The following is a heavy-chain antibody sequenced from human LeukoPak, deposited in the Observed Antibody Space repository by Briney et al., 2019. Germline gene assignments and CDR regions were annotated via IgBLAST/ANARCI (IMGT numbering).Heavy chain of an antibody. CDR3: AREASTMVRGVYGH. V-gene: IGHV4-59*12. CDR2: IYHSGST. D-gene: IGHD3-10*01. J-gene: IGHJ4*02. CDR1: GGSISSYY. Sequence: SSETLSLTCTVSGGSISSYYWSWIRQPPGKGLEWIGYIYHSGSTYYNPSLKSRVTISVDRSKNQFSPKLSSVTAADTAVYYCAREASTMVRGVYGHWGQGTLVTVSS.